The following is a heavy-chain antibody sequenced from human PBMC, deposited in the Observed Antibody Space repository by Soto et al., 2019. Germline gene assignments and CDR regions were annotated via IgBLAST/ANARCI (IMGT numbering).Heavy chain of an antibody. CDR1: GYTFTSYG. CDR3: AREGGSVLLWFGESLYGMDV. CDR2: ISAYNGNT. V-gene: IGHV1-18*04. J-gene: IGHJ6*02. Sequence: ASVKVSCKASGYTFTSYGISWVRQAPGQGLEWMGWISAYNGNTNYAQKLQGRVTMTTDTSTSTAYMELRSLRSDVTAVYYCAREGGSVLLWFGESLYGMDVWGQGTTVTVSS. D-gene: IGHD3-10*01.